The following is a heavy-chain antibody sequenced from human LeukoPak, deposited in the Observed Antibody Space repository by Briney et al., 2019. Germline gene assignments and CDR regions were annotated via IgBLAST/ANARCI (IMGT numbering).Heavy chain of an antibody. Sequence: GRSLRLSCAASGFIFEDYAMLWVRQGPGKGVEGVSGISWNSGSLAYADSVKGRFTISRDNAKNSLYLQMNSLRTEDTALYYCARGLGGDQGYYDLWGRGPLATVSS. CDR1: GFIFEDYA. V-gene: IGHV3-9*01. J-gene: IGHJ2*01. CDR3: ARGLGGDQGYYDL. D-gene: IGHD3-10*01. CDR2: ISWNSGSL.